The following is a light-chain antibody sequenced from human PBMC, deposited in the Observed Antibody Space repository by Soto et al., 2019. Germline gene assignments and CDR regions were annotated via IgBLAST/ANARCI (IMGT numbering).Light chain of an antibody. CDR2: DVS. V-gene: IGLV2-14*01. CDR3: SSYTSSSTPYV. CDR1: SSDVGGYNY. J-gene: IGLJ1*01. Sequence: QSVLTQPASVSGSPGQSITISCTGTSSDVGGYNYVSWYQQHPGKAPKLMIYDVSNRPSGVSNRFSGSKSGNPASLTISGFQAEDEDGYYCSSYTSSSTPYVFGTGTKVTVL.